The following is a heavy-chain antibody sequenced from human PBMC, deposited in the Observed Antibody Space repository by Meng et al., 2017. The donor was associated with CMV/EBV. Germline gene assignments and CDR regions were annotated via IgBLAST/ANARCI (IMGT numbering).Heavy chain of an antibody. D-gene: IGHD3-22*01. CDR3: ARGGLYYYDSSGHFDY. J-gene: IGHJ4*02. V-gene: IGHV4-4*07. CDR2: IYTSGST. CDR1: GGSLSSYY. Sequence: VQLQESGPGWVKPSETLSLTCTVSGGSLSSYYWSWIRQPAGKGLEWIGRIYTSGSTNYNPSLKSRVTMSVDTSKNQFSLKLSSVTAADTAVYYCARGGLYYYDSSGHFDYWGQGTLVTVSS.